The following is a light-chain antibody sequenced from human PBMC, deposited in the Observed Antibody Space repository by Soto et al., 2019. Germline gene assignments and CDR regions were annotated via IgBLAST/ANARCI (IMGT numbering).Light chain of an antibody. V-gene: IGLV1-47*01. CDR2: RNN. Sequence: QSVLTQPPSASGTPGQRVTISCSGSSSNIGSNFIYWYQQLPGTAPKLLIYRNNERPSRVPDRFSGSKSGTSASLAISGLRSDDEADYHCAAWDDSLSGVVFGGGTKLTVL. J-gene: IGLJ2*01. CDR1: SSNIGSNF. CDR3: AAWDDSLSGVV.